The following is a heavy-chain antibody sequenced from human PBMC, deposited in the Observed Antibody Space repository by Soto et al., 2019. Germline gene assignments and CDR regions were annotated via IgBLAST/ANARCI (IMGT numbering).Heavy chain of an antibody. CDR2: INPNSGGT. J-gene: IGHJ5*02. Sequence: ASVKVSCKASGYTFTGYYMHWVRQAPGQGLEWMGWINPNSGGTNYAQKFQGRVTMTRGTSISTAYMELSRLRSDDTAVYYCARESEYCSGGSCYVNWFDPWGQGTLVTVSS. CDR3: ARESEYCSGGSCYVNWFDP. V-gene: IGHV1-2*02. D-gene: IGHD2-15*01. CDR1: GYTFTGYY.